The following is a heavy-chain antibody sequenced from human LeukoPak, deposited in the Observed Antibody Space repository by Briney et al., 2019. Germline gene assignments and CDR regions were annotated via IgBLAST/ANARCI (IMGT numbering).Heavy chain of an antibody. V-gene: IGHV3-23*01. CDR2: ISRSGDNT. CDR1: GFSFSSYV. Sequence: PGGSLRLSCAASGFSFSSYVMSWASQAPGKGLEWVSAISRSGDNTYYADSVKGRFTIPRDNSKNTLYMRMNSRVVVYKAISNWAKDAAGSEYWGQGTLVTVSS. J-gene: IGHJ4*02. D-gene: IGHD6-13*01. CDR3: AKDAAGSEY.